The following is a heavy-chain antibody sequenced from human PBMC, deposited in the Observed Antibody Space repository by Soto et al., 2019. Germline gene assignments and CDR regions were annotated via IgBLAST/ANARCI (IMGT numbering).Heavy chain of an antibody. V-gene: IGHV3-30*18. CDR1: GFTFSSYG. CDR3: AKELGYCSSTSCYAYYYYYGMDV. CDR2: ISYDGSNK. D-gene: IGHD2-2*01. Sequence: GGSLRLSCAASGFTFSSYGMHWVRQAPGKGLEWVAVISYDGSNKYYADSVKGRFTISRDNSKNTLYLQMNSLRAEDTAVYYCAKELGYCSSTSCYAYYYYYGMDVWGQGTTVTVSS. J-gene: IGHJ6*02.